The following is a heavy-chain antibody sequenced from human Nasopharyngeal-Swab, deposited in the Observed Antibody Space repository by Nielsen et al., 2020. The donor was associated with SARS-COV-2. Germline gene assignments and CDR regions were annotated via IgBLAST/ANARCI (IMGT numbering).Heavy chain of an antibody. CDR3: ARMHCGGDCYSRGEDAFDL. CDR2: IIPIFGTS. J-gene: IGHJ3*01. Sequence: SVKVSCKASVGTYSIYAISWVRQAPGHGPEWMGGIIPIFGTSNYAQKFQGRVTITADEFTSTAYMELSSLRSVDTAVYYCARMHCGGDCYSRGEDAFDLWGQGTPVTVSS. D-gene: IGHD2-21*02. CDR1: VGTYSIYA. V-gene: IGHV1-69*13.